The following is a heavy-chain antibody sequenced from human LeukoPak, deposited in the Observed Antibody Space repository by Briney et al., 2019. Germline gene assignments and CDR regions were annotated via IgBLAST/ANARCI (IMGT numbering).Heavy chain of an antibody. V-gene: IGHV4-59*08. CDR2: IYYSGST. Sequence: SETLSLTCTVSGGSISSYYWSWIRQPPGKGLEWIGYIYYSGSTNYNPSLKSRVTMSVDTSKNQFSLKLSSVTAADTAVYYCASLTLDCSSTSCPPQTDYWGQGTLVTVSS. CDR1: GGSISSYY. J-gene: IGHJ4*02. D-gene: IGHD2-2*01. CDR3: ASLTLDCSSTSCPPQTDY.